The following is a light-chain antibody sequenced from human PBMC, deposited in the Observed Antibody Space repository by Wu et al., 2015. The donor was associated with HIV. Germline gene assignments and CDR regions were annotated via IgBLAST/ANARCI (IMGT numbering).Light chain of an antibody. V-gene: IGKV3-20*01. Sequence: EIVLTQSPGTLSLSPGQRATLFCRASQSVSHDYLAWYQQKPGQASRVLIYGASDRATGIPDRFSGGGSGTDFTLTISRLEPEDFAVYYCQQYATSITFGQGTRLEIK. CDR1: QSVSHDY. CDR3: QQYATSIT. CDR2: GAS. J-gene: IGKJ5*01.